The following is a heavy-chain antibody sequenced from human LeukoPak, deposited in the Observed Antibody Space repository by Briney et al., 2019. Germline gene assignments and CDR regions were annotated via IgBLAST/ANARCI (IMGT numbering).Heavy chain of an antibody. CDR1: GFTFSDYY. CDR3: AAKAYCSADNCYGLDY. J-gene: IGHJ4*02. V-gene: IGHV3-11*01. Sequence: GGSLRLSCAASGFTFSDYYMSWIRQAPGKGLEWVSYISSSGSTIYYTDSVKGRFTISRDNAKNSLYLQMNSLRAGDTAVYYCAAKAYCSADNCYGLDYWGQGTLVTVSS. D-gene: IGHD2-15*01. CDR2: ISSSGSTI.